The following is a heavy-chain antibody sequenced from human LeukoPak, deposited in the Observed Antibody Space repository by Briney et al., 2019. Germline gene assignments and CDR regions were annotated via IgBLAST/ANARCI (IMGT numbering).Heavy chain of an antibody. D-gene: IGHD1-26*01. J-gene: IGHJ1*01. V-gene: IGHV4-59*08. CDR1: GGSISSYY. CDR3: ARHDVAGATTDYFQH. CDR2: IYYSGST. Sequence: SETLSLTCTVSGGSISSYYWRWIRQPLGKGPEWIAYIYYSGSTRYNPSLKSRVTISVDTSNTQFSLKLGSVTAADTVVYYCARHDVAGATTDYFQHWGQGTLVTVSS.